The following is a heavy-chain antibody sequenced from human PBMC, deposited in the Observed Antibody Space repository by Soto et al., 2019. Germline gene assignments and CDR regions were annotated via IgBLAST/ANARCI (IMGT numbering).Heavy chain of an antibody. D-gene: IGHD3-22*01. V-gene: IGHV3-48*03. Sequence: GGTLRLSCAASGFTFSSYEMNWVRQAPGKGLEWVPYISSSGSTIYYADSVKGRFTISRDNANNSLYLQMNRLRAEATAVYHFASVSHGSSGYPPANAFVSWGQETLVTVSS. CDR2: ISSSGSTI. CDR3: ASVSHGSSGYPPANAFVS. CDR1: GFTFSSYE. J-gene: IGHJ3*02.